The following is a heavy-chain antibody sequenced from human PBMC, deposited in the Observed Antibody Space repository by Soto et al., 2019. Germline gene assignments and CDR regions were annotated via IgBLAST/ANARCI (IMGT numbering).Heavy chain of an antibody. D-gene: IGHD2-2*01. V-gene: IGHV4-59*01. CDR1: GGSISSYY. CDR3: ARARYQLLHPYYYGMDV. J-gene: IGHJ6*02. Sequence: QVQLQESGPGLVKPSETLSLTCTVSGGSISSYYWSWIRQSPGKGLEWIEYIHYSGSTKANPSLRSRVTIAVETSRNQVSLKLSSVTAADSAVYFCARARYQLLHPYYYGMDVWGQGTTVTVSS. CDR2: IHYSGST.